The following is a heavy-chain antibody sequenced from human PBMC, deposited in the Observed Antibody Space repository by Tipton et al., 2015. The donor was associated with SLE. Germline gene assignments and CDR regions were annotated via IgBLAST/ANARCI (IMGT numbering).Heavy chain of an antibody. D-gene: IGHD6-19*01. Sequence: TLSLTCTVSGGSISSYYWSWIRQPPGKGLEWIGYIYYSGSTNYNPSLKGRVTISVDTSKNQFSLKLSSVTAADTAVYYCARATVAGMGYWGQGTLVTVSS. V-gene: IGHV4-59*08. J-gene: IGHJ4*02. CDR3: ARATVAGMGY. CDR1: GGSISSYY. CDR2: IYYSGST.